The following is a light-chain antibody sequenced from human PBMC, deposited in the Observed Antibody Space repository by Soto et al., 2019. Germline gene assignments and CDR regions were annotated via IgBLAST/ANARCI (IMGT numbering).Light chain of an antibody. CDR2: DVS. J-gene: IGLJ2*01. CDR3: CSYVGSYSLV. CDR1: SSDVGRYNC. Sequence: QSVLTQPRSVSGSPGQSVTISCSGTSSDVGRYNCVSWYQQHPGKPPKLMIYDVSERPSGVPDRFSGSKSGNTASLTISGLQADDEADYYCCSYVGSYSLVFGGGTKLTVL. V-gene: IGLV2-11*01.